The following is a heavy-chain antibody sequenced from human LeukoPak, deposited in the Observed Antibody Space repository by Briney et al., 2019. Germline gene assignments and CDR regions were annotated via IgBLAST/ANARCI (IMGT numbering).Heavy chain of an antibody. D-gene: IGHD3-22*01. CDR1: GYTFTSYG. CDR2: ISAYNGNT. J-gene: IGHJ4*02. Sequence: ASVKVSCKASGYTFTSYGISWVRQAPGQGLEWMGWISAYNGNTNYAQKRQGRVTMTADTSTSTAYMELTSLRSDDTAVYYCASGYYDSSGYYYLDYWGQGTLVTVSS. CDR3: ASGYYDSSGYYYLDY. V-gene: IGHV1-18*01.